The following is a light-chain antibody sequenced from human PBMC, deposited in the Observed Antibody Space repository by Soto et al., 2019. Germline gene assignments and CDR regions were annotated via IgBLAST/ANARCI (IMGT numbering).Light chain of an antibody. CDR3: QQYHSYFT. V-gene: IGKV3-11*01. CDR2: DAS. Sequence: EIVLTQSPATLSLSPGERATLSCRASQSVSSYLAWYQQKPGQAPRLLIYDASNRATGIPARFSGSGSGTDFTLTISSLEPEDFAVYYCQQYHSYFTFGPGTTVDVK. J-gene: IGKJ3*01. CDR1: QSVSSY.